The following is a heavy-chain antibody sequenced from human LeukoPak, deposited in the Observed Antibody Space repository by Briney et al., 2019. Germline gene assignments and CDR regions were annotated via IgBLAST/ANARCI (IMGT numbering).Heavy chain of an antibody. CDR1: GFTFSSYA. V-gene: IGHV3-23*01. J-gene: IGHJ4*02. CDR2: ISGSGGST. Sequence: GGSLRLSCPASGFTFSSYAMSRLRQAPGKGLEWVSAISGSGGSTYYADSVKGRFTISRDNSKNTLYLQMNSLRAEDTAVYYCGRPYYISSCLFDYWGQGTLVTVSS. D-gene: IGHD6-13*01. CDR3: GRPYYISSCLFDY.